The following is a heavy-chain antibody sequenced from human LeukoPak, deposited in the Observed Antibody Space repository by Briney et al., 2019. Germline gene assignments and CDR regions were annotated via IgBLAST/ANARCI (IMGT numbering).Heavy chain of an antibody. J-gene: IGHJ3*02. V-gene: IGHV4-4*07. CDR1: GGSISSYY. D-gene: IGHD3-22*01. Sequence: SETLSLTCTGSGGSISSYYWSWIRQPAGKGLEWIGRIYTSGSTNYNPSLKSRVTMSVDTSKNQFSLKLSSVTAADTAVYYCARDRGSGYYPDAFDIWGQGAMVTVSS. CDR2: IYTSGST. CDR3: ARDRGSGYYPDAFDI.